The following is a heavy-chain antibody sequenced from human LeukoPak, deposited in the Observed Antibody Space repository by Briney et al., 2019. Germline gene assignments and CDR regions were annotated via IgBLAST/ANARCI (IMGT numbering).Heavy chain of an antibody. CDR3: ARDPHQRAGDAFDI. Sequence: SETLSLTCTVSGGSISSGGYYWSWIRQPPGKGLEWIGYIYHSGSTYYNPSLKSRVTISVDRSKNQFSLKLSSVTAADTAVYYCARDPHQRAGDAFDIWGQGTMVTVSS. J-gene: IGHJ3*02. V-gene: IGHV4-30-2*01. CDR1: GGSISSGGYY. CDR2: IYHSGST.